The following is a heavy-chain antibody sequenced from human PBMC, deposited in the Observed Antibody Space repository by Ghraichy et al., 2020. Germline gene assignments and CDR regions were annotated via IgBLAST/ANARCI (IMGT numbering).Heavy chain of an antibody. CDR1: GFSLSTSGVG. Sequence: SGPTLVKPTQTLTLTCTFSGFSLSTSGVGVGWIRQPPGKALEWLALIYWNDDKRYSPSLKSRLTITKDTSKNQVVLTMTNMDPVDTATYYCAHRPAKQRYEDYFDYWGQGTLVTVSS. D-gene: IGHD1-1*01. CDR2: IYWNDDK. CDR3: AHRPAKQRYEDYFDY. J-gene: IGHJ4*02. V-gene: IGHV2-5*01.